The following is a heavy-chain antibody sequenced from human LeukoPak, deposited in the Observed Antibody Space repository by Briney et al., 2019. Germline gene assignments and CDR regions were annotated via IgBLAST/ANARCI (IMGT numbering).Heavy chain of an antibody. CDR3: ARLGSWYENWFDP. CDR1: GYSISSGYY. D-gene: IGHD6-13*01. J-gene: IGHJ5*02. CDR2: IYHNGST. V-gene: IGHV4-38-2*02. Sequence: SETLSLTCTVSGYSISSGYYWGWIRQPPGKGLEWIGSIYHNGSTYYNPSLKSRVTISVDTSKNQFSLKLSSVTAADTAVYYCARLGSWYENWFDPWGQGTLVTVSS.